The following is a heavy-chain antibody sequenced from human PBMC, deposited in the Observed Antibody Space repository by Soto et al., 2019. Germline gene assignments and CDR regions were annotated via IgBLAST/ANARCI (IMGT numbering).Heavy chain of an antibody. V-gene: IGHV1-69*06. J-gene: IGHJ5*02. CDR3: ARDRTDSGYYTNWLDP. CDR2: IIPIFGTT. CDR1: GGTFGSDA. Sequence: KVSCKASGGTFGSDAITWVRQAPGQGLEWVGRIIPIFGTTNYAQNLQGRVTISADKSTLTSYMELHSLTSDDTALYYCARDRTDSGYYTNWLDPWGQGTQVTVSS. D-gene: IGHD3-22*01.